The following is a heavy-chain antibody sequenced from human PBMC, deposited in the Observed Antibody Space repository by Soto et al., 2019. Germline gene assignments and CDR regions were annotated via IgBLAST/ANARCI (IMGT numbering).Heavy chain of an antibody. CDR2: ITWHSGTI. CDR1: GFTFDQYT. J-gene: IGHJ6*03. V-gene: IGHV3-9*01. D-gene: IGHD3-16*01. CDR3: AKEMITFGDFNYSYMDV. Sequence: EVQLVESGGGLVQPGRSLRLACAASGFTFDQYTMHWVRQAPGKGLEWVSSITWHSGTIGYADSVKGRFTISRDNAKNSLYLQMNSLRGEDTALYYCAKEMITFGDFNYSYMDVWGNGTTVPVSS.